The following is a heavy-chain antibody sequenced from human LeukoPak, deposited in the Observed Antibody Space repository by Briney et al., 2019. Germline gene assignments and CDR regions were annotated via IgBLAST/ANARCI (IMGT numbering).Heavy chain of an antibody. Sequence: SETLSLTCTVSGGSISSYYWSWIRQPPGKGLEWIGYIYYSGSTNYNPSLKSRVTISVDTSKNQFSLKLSSVTSADTAVYYCARGLMMAVAGRGEFHYWGQGTLVTVSS. CDR3: ARGLMMAVAGRGEFHY. CDR1: GGSISSYY. D-gene: IGHD6-13*01. V-gene: IGHV4-59*01. J-gene: IGHJ4*02. CDR2: IYYSGST.